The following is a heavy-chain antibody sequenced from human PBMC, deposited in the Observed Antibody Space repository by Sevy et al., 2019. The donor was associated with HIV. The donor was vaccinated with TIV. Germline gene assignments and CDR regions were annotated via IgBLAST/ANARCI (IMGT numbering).Heavy chain of an antibody. CDR2: LSFGCGQI. V-gene: IGHV3-23*01. CDR3: AREGCTRPHDY. CDR1: GFAFHDYS. D-gene: IGHD2-8*01. Sequence: GGSLRLSCPASGFAFHDYSMSWIRQAPGKGLEWVATLSFGCGQINYADSVKGRFTISRDNSKNSFYLQMDNLRVEDTALYYCAREGCTRPHDYWGQGTRVTVSS. J-gene: IGHJ4*02.